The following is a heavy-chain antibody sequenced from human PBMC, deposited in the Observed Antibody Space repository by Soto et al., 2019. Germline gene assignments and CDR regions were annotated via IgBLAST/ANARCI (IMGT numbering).Heavy chain of an antibody. Sequence: GGSLRLSCAASGFTFNTYGMHWVRQAPGKGLEWVAVISYDGSNKYYADSVKGRLTISRDNAKNSLYLQMNSLRAEDTAFYYCVRGASLNFDYWGQGTLVTVSS. J-gene: IGHJ4*02. V-gene: IGHV3-30*03. CDR2: ISYDGSNK. D-gene: IGHD1-26*01. CDR1: GFTFNTYG. CDR3: VRGASLNFDY.